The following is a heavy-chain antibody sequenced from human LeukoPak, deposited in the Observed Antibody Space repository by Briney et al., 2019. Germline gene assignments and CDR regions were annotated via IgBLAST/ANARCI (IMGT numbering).Heavy chain of an antibody. J-gene: IGHJ4*02. Sequence: PGGSLRLSCAASGFTFSSYAMHWVRQAPGRGLEYVSAISSNGGSTYYANSVKGRFTISRDNFKNTLYLQMGSLRAEDMAVYYCARDLYGFGELDYWGQGTLVTVSS. D-gene: IGHD3-10*01. CDR2: ISSNGGST. CDR3: ARDLYGFGELDY. CDR1: GFTFSSYA. V-gene: IGHV3-64*01.